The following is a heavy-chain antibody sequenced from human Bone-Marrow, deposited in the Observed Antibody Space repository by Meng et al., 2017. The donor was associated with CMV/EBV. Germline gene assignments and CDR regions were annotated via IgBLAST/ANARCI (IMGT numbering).Heavy chain of an antibody. CDR1: GYTFTSYG. J-gene: IGHJ6*02. Sequence: ASVKVSCKASGYTFTSYGISWVRQAPGQGLEWMGWISAYNGNTNYAQKLQGRVTMTTDTSTSTAYMELRSLRSDDTAVYYCARSVNGGSSWYVGYYYYGMDVWGQGTTVTVSS. CDR2: ISAYNGNT. CDR3: ARSVNGGSSWYVGYYYYGMDV. V-gene: IGHV1-18*01. D-gene: IGHD6-13*01.